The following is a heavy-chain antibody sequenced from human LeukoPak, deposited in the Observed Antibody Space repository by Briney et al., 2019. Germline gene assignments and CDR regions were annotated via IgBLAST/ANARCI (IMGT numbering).Heavy chain of an antibody. CDR2: IYYSGST. CDR1: GDSISSSSYY. V-gene: IGHV4-39*01. CDR3: ARVRAVYYGSGSYPGPYYFDY. J-gene: IGHJ4*02. Sequence: KSSETLSLTCTVSGDSISSSSYYWGWIRQPPGKGLEWIGTIYYSGSTYYNPSLTSRVTISVDTSKNQFSLKLSSVTAADTAVYYCARVRAVYYGSGSYPGPYYFDYWGQGTLVTVSS. D-gene: IGHD3-10*01.